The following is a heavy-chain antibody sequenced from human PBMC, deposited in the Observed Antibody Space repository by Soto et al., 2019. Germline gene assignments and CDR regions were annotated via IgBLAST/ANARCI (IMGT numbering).Heavy chain of an antibody. J-gene: IGHJ4*02. CDR2: ITSKAYGGTA. CDR3: SRVPPNNRGAPLDY. Sequence: GGSLRLSCTASGFTFGDYAMIWFRQAPGKGLEWVGFITSKAYGGTAEYAASVKGRFTISRDDSKSIAYLQMNCLKTDDTAVYYCSRVPPNNRGAPLDYWGQGTLVTVSS. CDR1: GFTFGDYA. D-gene: IGHD3-10*01. V-gene: IGHV3-49*03.